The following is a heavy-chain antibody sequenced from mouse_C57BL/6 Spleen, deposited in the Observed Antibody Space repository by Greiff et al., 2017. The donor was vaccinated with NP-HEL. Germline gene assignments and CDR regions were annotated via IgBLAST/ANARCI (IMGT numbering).Heavy chain of an antibody. V-gene: IGHV1-18*01. J-gene: IGHJ2*01. CDR3: ARAEWDYLGC. D-gene: IGHD1-3*01. Sequence: EVQLQQSGPELVKPGASVKIPCKASGYTFTDYNMDWVKQSHGKSLEWIGDITPNNGGTIYNQKCKGKATLTVDKSSSTAYMELRSLTSEDTAVDDCARAEWDYLGCWGQGTTRTDSS. CDR2: ITPNNGGT. CDR1: GYTFTDYN.